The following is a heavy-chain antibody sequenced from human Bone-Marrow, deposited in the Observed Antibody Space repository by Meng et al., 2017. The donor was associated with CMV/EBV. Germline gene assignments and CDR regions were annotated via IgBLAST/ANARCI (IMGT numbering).Heavy chain of an antibody. Sequence: GESLKISCAASGFTFSSYAMHWVRQAPGKGLEWVAVISYDGSNKYYADSVKGRFTISRDNSKNTLYLQMNSLRAEDTAVYYCARRRVPYYFDYWGRGTLVTVSS. V-gene: IGHV3-30-3*01. CDR1: GFTFSSYA. D-gene: IGHD5/OR15-5a*01. J-gene: IGHJ4*02. CDR3: ARRRVPYYFDY. CDR2: ISYDGSNK.